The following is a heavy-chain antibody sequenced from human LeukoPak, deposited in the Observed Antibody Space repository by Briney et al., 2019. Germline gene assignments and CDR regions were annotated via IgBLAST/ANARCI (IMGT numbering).Heavy chain of an antibody. V-gene: IGHV3-21*01. D-gene: IGHD3-3*01. J-gene: IGHJ6*02. CDR1: GFTFSSYS. Sequence: GGSLRLSCAASGFTFSSYSMNWVRQAPGKGLEWVSSISSSSYIYYADSVKGRFTISRDNAKNSLYLQMNSLRAGDTAVYYCARDLGYGMDVWGQGTTVTVSS. CDR3: ARDLGYGMDV. CDR2: ISSSSYI.